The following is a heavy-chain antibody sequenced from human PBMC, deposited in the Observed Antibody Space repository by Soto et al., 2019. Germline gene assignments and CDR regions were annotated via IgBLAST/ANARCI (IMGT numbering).Heavy chain of an antibody. CDR1: GGSISSYY. D-gene: IGHD2-15*01. Sequence: SETLSLTCTVSGGSISSYYWSWIRQPPGKGLEWIGYIYYSGSTNYNPSLKSRVTISVDTSKNQFSLKLSSVTAADTAVYYCARTSWRDISSNWFDPWGQGTLVTVSS. J-gene: IGHJ5*02. V-gene: IGHV4-59*01. CDR3: ARTSWRDISSNWFDP. CDR2: IYYSGST.